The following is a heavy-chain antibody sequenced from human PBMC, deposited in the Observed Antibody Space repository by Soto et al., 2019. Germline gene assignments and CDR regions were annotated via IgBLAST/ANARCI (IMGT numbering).Heavy chain of an antibody. CDR2: ISGSGGST. CDR3: ASGAAYYYYYGMDV. V-gene: IGHV3-23*01. CDR1: GFTFSSYA. J-gene: IGHJ6*04. D-gene: IGHD6-25*01. Sequence: GGSLRLSCAASGFTFSSYAMSWVRQAPGKGLEWVSAISGSGGSTYYADSVKGRFTISRDNSKNTLYLQMNSLRAEDTAVYYCASGAAYYYYYGMDVWGKGTTVTVSS.